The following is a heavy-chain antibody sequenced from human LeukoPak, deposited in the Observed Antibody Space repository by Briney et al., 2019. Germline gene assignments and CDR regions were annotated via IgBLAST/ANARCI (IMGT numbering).Heavy chain of an antibody. J-gene: IGHJ4*02. Sequence: SETLSLTCTVSGGSISGYYWSWIRQPPGKGLEWISYIFFSGSPTNYSPSLKSRVTTSIDMSKNLFSLEVASVTAADTAVYYCARVIHPCSDSWYADYWGQGALVTVSS. CDR2: IFFSGSPT. D-gene: IGHD6-13*01. CDR1: GGSISGYY. V-gene: IGHV4-59*01. CDR3: ARVIHPCSDSWYADY.